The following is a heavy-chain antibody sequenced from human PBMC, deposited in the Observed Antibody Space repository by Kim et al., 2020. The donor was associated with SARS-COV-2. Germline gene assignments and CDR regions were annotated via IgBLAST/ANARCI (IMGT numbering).Heavy chain of an antibody. J-gene: IGHJ3*02. Sequence: SETLSLTCTVSGGSINSGGYYWSWIRQHPGKGLEWVGYIYYRGSTYYNPSLKSRVTMSVDTSKNQFSLKLSSVTAADTAVYYCARGPIAMPGRLDEFDIWGQGTLVTVSS. CDR1: GGSINSGGYY. CDR3: ARGPIAMPGRLDEFDI. D-gene: IGHD6-19*01. CDR2: IYYRGST. V-gene: IGHV4-31*03.